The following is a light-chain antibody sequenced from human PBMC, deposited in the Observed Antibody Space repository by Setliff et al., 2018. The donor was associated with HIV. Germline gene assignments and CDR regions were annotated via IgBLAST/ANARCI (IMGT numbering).Light chain of an antibody. CDR3: CSYAGRYRYV. CDR1: SSDVGGYNY. V-gene: IGLV2-8*01. Sequence: QSALTQPPSASGSPGQSVTISCTGTSSDVGGYNYVSWYQQHPGKAPKLIIYEVTKRPSGVPDRFSGSKSGNTASLTISGLQAEDEADYYCCSYAGRYRYVFGTGTKVTVL. J-gene: IGLJ1*01. CDR2: EVT.